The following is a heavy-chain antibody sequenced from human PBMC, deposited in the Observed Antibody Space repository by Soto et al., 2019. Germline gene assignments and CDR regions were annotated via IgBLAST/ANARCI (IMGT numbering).Heavy chain of an antibody. J-gene: IGHJ6*02. V-gene: IGHV5-51*01. CDR2: IYPGDSDT. D-gene: IGHD3-3*01. CDR3: ARLRFNYDFLRGYYSVHNYYGIEV. Sequence: GESLKISCMGSGYKVSTWHNFTSYWIAWVRQMPGEGLEWMGIIYPGDSDTRYSPSFQGHVTISADKSINSVYLQWSSLKTSDTATYYCARLRFNYDFLRGYYSVHNYYGIEVWGQGTTVTVSS. CDR1: GYKVSTWHNFTSYW.